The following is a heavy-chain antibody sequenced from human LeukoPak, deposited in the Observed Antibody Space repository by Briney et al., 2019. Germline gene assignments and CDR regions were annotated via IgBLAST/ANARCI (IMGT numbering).Heavy chain of an antibody. CDR1: GFTFDDYG. CDR2: INWNGGST. D-gene: IGHD3-22*01. V-gene: IGHV3-20*04. J-gene: IGHJ4*02. CDR3: ARDLYYYDTDDY. Sequence: GGSLRLSCAASGFTFDDYGMSWVRQAPGKGLEWVSGINWNGGSTGYADSVKGRFTISRDNAKNSLYLQMNSLRAEDTAVYYCARDLYYYDTDDYWGQGTLVTVSS.